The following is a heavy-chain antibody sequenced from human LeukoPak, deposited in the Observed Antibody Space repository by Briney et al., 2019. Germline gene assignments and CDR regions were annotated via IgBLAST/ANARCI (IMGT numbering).Heavy chain of an antibody. CDR3: ARGITMIFPDAFDI. CDR2: IIPIFGTA. J-gene: IGHJ3*02. V-gene: IGHV1-69*05. D-gene: IGHD3-22*01. Sequence: SVKVSCKASGGTFSSYAISWVRQAPGQGIEWMGRIIPIFGTANYAQKFQGRVTITTDESTSTAYMELSSLRSEDTAVYYCARGITMIFPDAFDIWGQGTMVTVSS. CDR1: GGTFSSYA.